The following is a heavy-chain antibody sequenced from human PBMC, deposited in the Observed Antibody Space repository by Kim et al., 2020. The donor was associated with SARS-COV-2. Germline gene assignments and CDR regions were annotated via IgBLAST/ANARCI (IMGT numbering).Heavy chain of an antibody. CDR3: ASRFFDSSGNYHDF. Sequence: SVKVSCKASGGTFGTYPISWVRQAPGQGLEWMGGIIPFFDTTNYAPKFQGRVTMTADDPTRTTYLELSSLKSGDTAVYFFASRFFDSSGNYHDFWGQGT. V-gene: IGHV1-69*13. CDR2: IIPFFDTT. D-gene: IGHD3-22*01. CDR1: GGTFGTYP. J-gene: IGHJ4*02.